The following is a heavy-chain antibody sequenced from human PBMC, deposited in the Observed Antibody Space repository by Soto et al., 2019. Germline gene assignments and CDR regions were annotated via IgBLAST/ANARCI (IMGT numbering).Heavy chain of an antibody. CDR2: IYTDGTT. CDR1: GDSISDYFY. CDR3: AREVRGGFTGIFDQ. D-gene: IGHD2-15*01. J-gene: IGHJ4*02. V-gene: IGHV4-4*07. Sequence: SETLSLTCTVSGDSISDYFYWSWVRQPAGKGLEWIGRIYTDGTTKYNPSLKSRVTLSLDKSKNQFSLRLSSVTAADTAVYYFAREVRGGFTGIFDQWGRGSRVTVSS.